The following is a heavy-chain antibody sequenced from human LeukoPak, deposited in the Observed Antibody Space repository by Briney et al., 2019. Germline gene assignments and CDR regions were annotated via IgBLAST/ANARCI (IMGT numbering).Heavy chain of an antibody. Sequence: SETLSLTXAVYGGSFSGYYWSWIRQPPGKGLEWIGEINHSGSTNYNPSLKSRVTISVDTSKNQFSLKLSSVTAADTAVYYCARGPCSSTSCDYFDYWGQGTLVTVSS. V-gene: IGHV4-34*01. D-gene: IGHD2-2*01. CDR2: INHSGST. J-gene: IGHJ4*02. CDR1: GGSFSGYY. CDR3: ARGPCSSTSCDYFDY.